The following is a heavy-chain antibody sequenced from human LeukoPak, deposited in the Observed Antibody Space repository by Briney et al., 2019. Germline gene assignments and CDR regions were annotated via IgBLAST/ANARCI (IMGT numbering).Heavy chain of an antibody. CDR3: ARDLIGWFDP. Sequence: PSETLSLTCAVYGGSFSGYYWSWIRQPPGKGLEWIGEINHSGSTNYNPSLKSRVTISVDTSKNQFSLKLSSVTAADTAVYYCARDLIGWFDPWGQGTLVTVSS. J-gene: IGHJ5*02. CDR1: GGSFSGYY. CDR2: INHSGST. V-gene: IGHV4-34*01. D-gene: IGHD2-21*01.